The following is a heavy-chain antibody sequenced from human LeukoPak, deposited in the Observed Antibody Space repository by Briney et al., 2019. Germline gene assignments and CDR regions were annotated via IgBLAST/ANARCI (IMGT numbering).Heavy chain of an antibody. D-gene: IGHD1-14*01. J-gene: IGHJ4*02. CDR1: GGSISSYY. CDR2: IYYSGST. Sequence: SETLSLTCTVSGGSISSYYWSWIRQPPGKGLEWIGYIYYSGSTNYSPSLKSRLTISVDTSKNQFSLKLSSVTAADTAVYYCARHGTISSESYFDYWGQGALVTVSS. CDR3: ARHGTISSESYFDY. V-gene: IGHV4-59*08.